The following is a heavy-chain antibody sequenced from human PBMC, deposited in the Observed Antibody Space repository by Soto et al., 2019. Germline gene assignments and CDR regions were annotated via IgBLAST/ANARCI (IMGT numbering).Heavy chain of an antibody. CDR1: GLIVSSTY. D-gene: IGHD2-15*01. CDR2: ISNGGDT. V-gene: IGHV3-66*01. J-gene: IGHJ3*02. CDR3: AREPRYCSGGSCSSTGDAFDI. Sequence: EVQLVESGGGLVQPRGSLRLSCAASGLIVSSTYMSWVRQAPGKGLERVSVISNGGDTHYADSVKGRFSLSRDISNNTLHLQMSSLRVEDRAVYYCAREPRYCSGGSCSSTGDAFDIWGQGTMVTVSS.